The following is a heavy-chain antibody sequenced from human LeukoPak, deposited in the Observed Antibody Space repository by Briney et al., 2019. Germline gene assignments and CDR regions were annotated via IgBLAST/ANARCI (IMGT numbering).Heavy chain of an antibody. D-gene: IGHD2-15*01. CDR2: ISWNSGSI. J-gene: IGHJ4*02. CDR3: AKADCSGGSCPIDY. Sequence: GGSLRLSCAASGFTFDDYAMHWVRQAPGKGLEWVSGISWNSGSIGYADSVKGRFTISRDNAKNSLYLQMNSLRAEDMALYYCAKADCSGGSCPIDYWGQGTLVTVSS. V-gene: IGHV3-9*03. CDR1: GFTFDDYA.